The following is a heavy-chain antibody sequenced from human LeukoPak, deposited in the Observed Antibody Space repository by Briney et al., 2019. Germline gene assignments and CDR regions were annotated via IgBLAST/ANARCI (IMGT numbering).Heavy chain of an antibody. D-gene: IGHD3-10*01. J-gene: IGHJ3*01. CDR2: ILGSGDST. Sequence: GGSLRLSCAASGFTFSSYSMNWVRQAPGKGLEWVSGILGSGDSTYYADAVKGRFTISRDNSKNTLYLQMNTLRAEDTAVYYCTKSWDAFDFWGQGTMVTVSS. V-gene: IGHV3-23*01. CDR1: GFTFSSYS. CDR3: TKSWDAFDF.